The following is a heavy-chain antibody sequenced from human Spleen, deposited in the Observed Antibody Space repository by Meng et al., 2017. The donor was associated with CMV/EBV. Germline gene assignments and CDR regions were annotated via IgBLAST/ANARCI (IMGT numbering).Heavy chain of an antibody. CDR1: GGSFCVYN. V-gene: IGHV4-34*01. CDR3: ARVSGSYFGYYYYMDV. CDR2: TNHSGST. D-gene: IGHD1-26*01. Sequence: QMHPQQCDYVVVRPSQPLSLTCAVYGGSFCVYNWSWSRQPPSKGLEWIGETNHSGSTNYNPSLKSRVTIAVDTSKNQFSLKLSSVTAADTAVYYCARVSGSYFGYYYYMDVWGQGTLVTVSS. J-gene: IGHJ6*03.